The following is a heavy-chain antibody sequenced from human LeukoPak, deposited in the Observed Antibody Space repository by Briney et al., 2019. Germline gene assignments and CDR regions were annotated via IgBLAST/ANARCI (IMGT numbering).Heavy chain of an antibody. CDR2: MNPNSGNT. J-gene: IGHJ4*02. Sequence: ASVKVSCKASGYTFTSYDINWVRQATGQGLEWMGWMNPNSGNTGYAQKFQGRVTMTRNTSISTAYMELSSLRSEDTAVYYCARGINIHEDGYYDSSGYYLPGDYWGQGTLVTVSS. V-gene: IGHV1-8*01. D-gene: IGHD3-22*01. CDR1: GYTFTSYD. CDR3: ARGINIHEDGYYDSSGYYLPGDY.